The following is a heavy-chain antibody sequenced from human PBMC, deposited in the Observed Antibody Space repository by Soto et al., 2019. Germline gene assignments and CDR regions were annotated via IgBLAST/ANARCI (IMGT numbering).Heavy chain of an antibody. Sequence: ASLKVACKVSGYTLTELSMHWVRQAPGKGLEWMGGFDPEDGETIYAQKFQGRVTMTEDTSTDTAYMELSSLRSEDTAVYYCATSPLVRDYFDYWGQGTLVTVSS. V-gene: IGHV1-24*01. CDR3: ATSPLVRDYFDY. J-gene: IGHJ4*02. D-gene: IGHD6-6*01. CDR1: GYTLTELS. CDR2: FDPEDGET.